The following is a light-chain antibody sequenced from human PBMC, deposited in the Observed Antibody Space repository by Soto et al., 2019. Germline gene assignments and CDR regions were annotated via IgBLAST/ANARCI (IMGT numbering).Light chain of an antibody. CDR1: SSDVGSYDY. Sequence: SALAQPRSVSGCPGQSVTVSFSGSSSDVGSYDYVPWYQQYPGKAPKLIIYDISKRPSGVPDRFSGSKSGNTASLTISGLLPEDEADYYCCSYAGSYTYVFGPGTKV. CDR3: CSYAGSYTYV. CDR2: DIS. V-gene: IGLV2-11*01. J-gene: IGLJ1*01.